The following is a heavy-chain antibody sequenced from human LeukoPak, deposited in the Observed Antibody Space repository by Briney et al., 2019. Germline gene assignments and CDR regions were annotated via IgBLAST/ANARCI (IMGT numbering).Heavy chain of an antibody. Sequence: PSETLSLTCTVSGGSISSYYWSWIRQPPGKGLEWIGYIYYSGSTNYNPSLKSRVTISVDTSKNQFSLKLSSVTAADTAVYYCARWGGSGSYHLDYWGQGTLVTVSS. D-gene: IGHD3-10*01. CDR2: IYYSGST. CDR1: GGSISSYY. V-gene: IGHV4-59*08. J-gene: IGHJ4*02. CDR3: ARWGGSGSYHLDY.